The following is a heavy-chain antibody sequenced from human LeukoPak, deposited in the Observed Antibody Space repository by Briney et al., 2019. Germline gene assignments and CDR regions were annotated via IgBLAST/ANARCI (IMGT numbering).Heavy chain of an antibody. CDR1: GFTFNNAW. CDR2: ISYDGSNK. J-gene: IGHJ6*02. CDR3: ARDEGYCSGGSCYSRDYYYYGMDV. Sequence: PGGSLRLSCAASGFTFNNAWMNWVRQAPGKGLEWVAVISYDGSNKYYADSVKGRFTISRDNSKNTLYLQMNSLRAEDTAVYYCARDEGYCSGGSCYSRDYYYYGMDVWGQGTTVTVSS. D-gene: IGHD2-15*01. V-gene: IGHV3-30*03.